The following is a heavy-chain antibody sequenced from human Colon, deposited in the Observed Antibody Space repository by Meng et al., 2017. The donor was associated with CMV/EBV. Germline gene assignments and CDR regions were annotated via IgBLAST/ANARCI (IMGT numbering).Heavy chain of an antibody. Sequence: SVKVSCKASGDTFSSYAISWVRQAPGQGLEWMGGIIPILGIANYAQKFQGRVTITADKSTSTAYMELSSLRSEDTAVYYCARDRGDSGSYSHYYYGMDVWGQGTTVTVSS. CDR2: IIPILGIA. D-gene: IGHD1-26*01. V-gene: IGHV1-69*10. CDR1: GDTFSSYA. J-gene: IGHJ6*02. CDR3: ARDRGDSGSYSHYYYGMDV.